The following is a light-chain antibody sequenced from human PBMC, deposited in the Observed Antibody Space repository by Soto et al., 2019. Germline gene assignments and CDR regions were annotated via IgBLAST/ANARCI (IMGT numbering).Light chain of an antibody. Sequence: DIQMTQSPSTLSASVGDRVTITCRASQSISSWLAWYQQKPGKAPKLLIYKASTLKSGVPSRFSGSASGTEFTLTISSLQPDDFATYYCHQYDSYSPLTFGGRTK. V-gene: IGKV1-5*03. J-gene: IGKJ4*01. CDR2: KAS. CDR1: QSISSW. CDR3: HQYDSYSPLT.